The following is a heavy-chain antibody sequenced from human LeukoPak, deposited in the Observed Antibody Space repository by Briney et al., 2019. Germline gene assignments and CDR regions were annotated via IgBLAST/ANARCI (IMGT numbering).Heavy chain of an antibody. J-gene: IGHJ6*02. CDR3: AREHRTSVYYYYGMDV. CDR2: INHSGST. Sequence: PSETLSLTCAVYGGSFRGYYWSWIRQPPGKGREWIGEINHSGSTNYNPSLKSRVTISVDTSKNQFSLKLSSVTAADTAVYYCAREHRTSVYYYYGMDVWGQGTTVTVSS. D-gene: IGHD2-2*01. V-gene: IGHV4-34*01. CDR1: GGSFRGYY.